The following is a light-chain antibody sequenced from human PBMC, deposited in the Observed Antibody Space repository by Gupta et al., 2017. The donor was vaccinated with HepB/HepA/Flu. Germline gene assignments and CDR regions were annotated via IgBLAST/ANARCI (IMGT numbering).Light chain of an antibody. CDR3: SSYTSSSTL. Sequence: ALSPPASVSAPPAPSITLSCTGTSSDVGGYNYFSWYQQHPGKAPKLMISDVSNRPSGVSNRFSGSKSGNTASLTISGLQAEDEADYYCSSYTSSSTLFGGGTKLTVL. J-gene: IGLJ2*01. CDR1: SSDVGGYNY. V-gene: IGLV2-14*01. CDR2: DVS.